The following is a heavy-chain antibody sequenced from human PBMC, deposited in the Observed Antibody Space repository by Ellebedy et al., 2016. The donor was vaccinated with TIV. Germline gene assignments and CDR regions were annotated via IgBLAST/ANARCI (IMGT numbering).Heavy chain of an antibody. CDR3: ARVLQTTVTTNFDY. V-gene: IGHV4-39*07. D-gene: IGHD4-17*01. Sequence: SETLSLTCTVSGGSISSSSYYWGWIRQPPGKGLEWIGSIYYSGSTYYNPSLKSRVTISVDTSKNQFSLKLSSVTAADTAVYYCARVLQTTVTTNFDYWGQGTLVTVSS. J-gene: IGHJ4*02. CDR1: GGSISSSSYY. CDR2: IYYSGST.